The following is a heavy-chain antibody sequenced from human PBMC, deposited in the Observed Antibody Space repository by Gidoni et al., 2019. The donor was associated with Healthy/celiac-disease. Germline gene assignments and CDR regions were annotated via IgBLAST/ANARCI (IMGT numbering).Heavy chain of an antibody. V-gene: IGHV4-31*02. Sequence: IGYIYYSGSTYYNPYLKSRVTISVDTSKNQFSLKLSSVTAADTAVYYCAREGYDSSGYSLQHWGQGTLVTVSS. CDR3: AREGYDSSGYSLQH. J-gene: IGHJ1*01. D-gene: IGHD3-22*01. CDR2: IYYSGST.